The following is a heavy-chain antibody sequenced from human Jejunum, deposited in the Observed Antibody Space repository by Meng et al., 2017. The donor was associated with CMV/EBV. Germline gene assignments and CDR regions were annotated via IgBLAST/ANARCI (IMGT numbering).Heavy chain of an antibody. D-gene: IGHD6-6*01. CDR2: LNGDGSTA. J-gene: IGHJ4*01. CDR1: GFAYSTYG. CDR3: ARGSDFDY. V-gene: IGHV3-23*03. Sequence: LSCAASGFAYSTYGMTGVRQAPGRGLEWVSLLNGDGSTAYYADSMKGRFTVSRDNSKNTLYLQMSSMRDEDTAVYYCARGSDFDYWGQGTLVTVSS.